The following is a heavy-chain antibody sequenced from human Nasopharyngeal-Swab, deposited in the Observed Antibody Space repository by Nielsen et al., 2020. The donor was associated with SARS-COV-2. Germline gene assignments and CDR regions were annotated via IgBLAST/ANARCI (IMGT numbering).Heavy chain of an antibody. D-gene: IGHD6-19*01. J-gene: IGHJ6*03. CDR3: ARVKVRRSGWFLVDYYYMDV. Sequence: WVRPAPGQGLEWMGWMNPNSGNTGYAQKFQGRVTMTRNTSISTAYMELSSLRSEDTAVYYCARVKVRRSGWFLVDYYYMDVWGKGTTVTVSS. V-gene: IGHV1-8*01. CDR2: MNPNSGNT.